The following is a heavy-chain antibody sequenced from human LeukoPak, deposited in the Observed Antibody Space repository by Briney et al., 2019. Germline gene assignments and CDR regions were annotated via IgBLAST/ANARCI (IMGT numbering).Heavy chain of an antibody. J-gene: IGHJ4*02. D-gene: IGHD5-12*01. Sequence: GGSLRLSCAASGFTFSSYWMHWVRQAPGKGLVWVSRINSDESRTTYADSVKGRFTISRDNAKNTLYLQMNSLRAEDTAVYYCARDTIDVDIVATIQYFDYWGQGTLVTVSS. CDR3: ARDTIDVDIVATIQYFDY. V-gene: IGHV3-74*01. CDR1: GFTFSSYW. CDR2: INSDESRT.